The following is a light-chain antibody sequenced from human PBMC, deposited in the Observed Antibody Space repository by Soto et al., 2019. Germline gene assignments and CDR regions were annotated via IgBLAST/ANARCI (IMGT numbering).Light chain of an antibody. V-gene: IGLV2-11*01. J-gene: IGLJ1*01. Sequence: QSALTQPRSVSGSPGQSVTISCTGTSSDVGGYNYVSWFQHHPGKAPKLMVYDVSMRSSGVPDRFSGSKSGNTASLTISGLQAEDEADYYCSSYAGSNTPDVFGTGTKLTVL. CDR3: SSYAGSNTPDV. CDR1: SSDVGGYNY. CDR2: DVS.